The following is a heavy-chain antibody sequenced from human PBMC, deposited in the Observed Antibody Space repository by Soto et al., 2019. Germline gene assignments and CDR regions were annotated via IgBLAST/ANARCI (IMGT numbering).Heavy chain of an antibody. CDR1: GGSISSYY. CDR2: TYYSGST. J-gene: IGHJ4*02. Sequence: SETLSLTCTVSGGSISSYYWSWIRQPPGKGLEWIGYTYYSGSTNYNPSLKSRATISVDTSKNQFSLKLSSVTAADTAVYYCARGWGLVFDYWGQGTLVTVSS. D-gene: IGHD2-21*02. CDR3: ARGWGLVFDY. V-gene: IGHV4-59*01.